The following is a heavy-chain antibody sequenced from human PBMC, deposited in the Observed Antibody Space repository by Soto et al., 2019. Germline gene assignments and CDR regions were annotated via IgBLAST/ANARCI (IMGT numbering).Heavy chain of an antibody. V-gene: IGHV3-23*01. CDR2: LSDSGGSI. D-gene: IGHD6-13*01. CDR1: GFTFSRHA. J-gene: IGHJ4*02. Sequence: EVQLLESGGGLVQPGGSLRLSCTASGFTFSRHAMTWVRQAPGKGLEWVSGLSDSGGSIYYADSVKGRFTISRDNSRNTQLLQKTTPRAEDAAIYDCATVSSSWYAGVFGLWGQGALVTVSS. CDR3: ATVSSSWYAGVFGL.